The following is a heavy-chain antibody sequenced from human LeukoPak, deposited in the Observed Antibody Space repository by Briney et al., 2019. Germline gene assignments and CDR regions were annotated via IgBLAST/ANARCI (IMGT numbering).Heavy chain of an antibody. CDR3: AREALTVDVFDI. V-gene: IGHV3-9*01. CDR2: ISWNSGII. Sequence: GGSLRLSCAASGFKFDDYAAHWVRQGPGKGLEWVSGISWNSGIIDYADSVKGRFTISRDNAKSSLFLQMNSLRVEDTALYYCAREALTVDVFDIWGPGTVFTVSS. D-gene: IGHD2-21*02. J-gene: IGHJ3*02. CDR1: GFKFDDYA.